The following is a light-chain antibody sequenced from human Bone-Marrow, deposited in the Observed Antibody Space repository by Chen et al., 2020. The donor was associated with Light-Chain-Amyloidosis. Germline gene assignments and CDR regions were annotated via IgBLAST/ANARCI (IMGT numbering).Light chain of an antibody. J-gene: IGLJ3*02. Sequence: SYVLTHPSPVSVAPVQTATIACGGNNIGSTSLTLYQQPPGHAPLLVVYDDSDRPSGIPERLSGSNSGNTATLTISRVEAGDEADYYCQVWDRSSDRPVFGGGTKLTVL. CDR3: QVWDRSSDRPV. V-gene: IGLV3-21*02. CDR1: NIGSTS. CDR2: DDS.